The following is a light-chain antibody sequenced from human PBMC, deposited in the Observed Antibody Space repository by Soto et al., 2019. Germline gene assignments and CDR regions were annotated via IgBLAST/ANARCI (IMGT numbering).Light chain of an antibody. CDR1: SSNIGSNT. J-gene: IGLJ3*02. Sequence: QPVLTQPPSASGTPGQRVTISCSGSSSNIGSNTVNWYQQLPGPAPKLLIYSNNQRPSGVPDRFSGSKSGTSASLAISGLQSEDEADYYCEAWDDSLNGQVFGGGTKLTVL. V-gene: IGLV1-44*01. CDR2: SNN. CDR3: EAWDDSLNGQV.